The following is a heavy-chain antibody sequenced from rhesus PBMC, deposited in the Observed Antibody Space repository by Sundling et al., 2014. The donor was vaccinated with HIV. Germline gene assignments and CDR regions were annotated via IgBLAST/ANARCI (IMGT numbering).Heavy chain of an antibody. CDR1: GFGFSSYA. J-gene: IGHJ4*01. V-gene: IGHV3-103*01. CDR3: AKDLGDIVGAVGIDY. CDR2: ISSGGTT. Sequence: EVQLVESGGGLAKPGGSLRLSCAASGFGFSSYAMKWVRQAPGKGLEWVSAISSGGTTYYADSVKGRFTISRDNSKNTLSLQMSSLRAEDTAVYYCAKDLGDIVGAVGIDYWGQGVLVTVSS. D-gene: IGHD5-42*01.